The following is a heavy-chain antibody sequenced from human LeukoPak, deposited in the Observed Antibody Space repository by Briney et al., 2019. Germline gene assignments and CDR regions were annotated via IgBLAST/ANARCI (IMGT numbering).Heavy chain of an antibody. CDR1: GFTFSDYY. V-gene: IGHV3-11*01. Sequence: GGSLRLSCAASGFTFSDYYMSWIRQAPGKGLEWVSYISSSGSTIYYADSVKGRFTISRDNAKNSLYLQMNSLKTEDTAVYYCTTPVSLSYGSAPWGQGTLVTVSS. D-gene: IGHD3-10*01. CDR2: ISSSGSTI. CDR3: TTPVSLSYGSAP. J-gene: IGHJ5*02.